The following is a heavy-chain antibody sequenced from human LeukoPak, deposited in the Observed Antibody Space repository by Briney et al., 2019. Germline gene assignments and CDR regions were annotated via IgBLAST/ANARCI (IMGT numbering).Heavy chain of an antibody. J-gene: IGHJ6*02. D-gene: IGHD1-1*01. V-gene: IGHV4-59*08. CDR3: ARYRTTVNFYYYYGMDV. CDR1: GGSISSYY. Sequence: SETLSLTCTVSGGSISSYYWSWIRQPPGKGLEWIGYIYYSGSTNYNPSLKSRVTISVDTSKNQFSLKLSSVTAADTAVYYCARYRTTVNFYYYYGMDVWGQGTTVTVSS. CDR2: IYYSGST.